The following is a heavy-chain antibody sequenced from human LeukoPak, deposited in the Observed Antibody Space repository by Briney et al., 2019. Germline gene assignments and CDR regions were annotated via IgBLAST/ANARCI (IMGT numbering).Heavy chain of an antibody. J-gene: IGHJ3*02. V-gene: IGHV1-46*01. Sequence: ASVKVSCKASGYTFTSYYMHWVRQAPGQGLEWMGIINPSGGSTSYAQKFQGRVTTTRDTSTSTVYMELSSLRSEDTAVYYCARGGGLDIAAAATDAFDIWGQGTMVTVSS. D-gene: IGHD6-13*01. CDR1: GYTFTSYY. CDR2: INPSGGST. CDR3: ARGGGLDIAAAATDAFDI.